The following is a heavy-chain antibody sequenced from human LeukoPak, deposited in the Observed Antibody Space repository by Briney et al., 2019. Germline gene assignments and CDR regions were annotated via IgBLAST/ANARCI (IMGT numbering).Heavy chain of an antibody. CDR1: SDQY. V-gene: IGHV3-72*01. J-gene: IGHJ3*02. Sequence: GGSLKLSCAAFSDQYMDWVRQAPGKGLEWVGRIGNKANSYTTEYAASVKGRFTISRDDSKNSLYLQMNSLKTEDTAVYHCTRGYSGVAIYAFDIWGQGTMVTVSS. D-gene: IGHD5-18*01. CDR2: IGNKANSYTT. CDR3: TRGYSGVAIYAFDI.